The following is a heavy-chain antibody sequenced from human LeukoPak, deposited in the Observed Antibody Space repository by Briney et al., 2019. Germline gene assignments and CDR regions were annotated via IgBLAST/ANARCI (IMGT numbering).Heavy chain of an antibody. D-gene: IGHD2-15*01. J-gene: IGHJ4*02. V-gene: IGHV3-30*02. CDR1: GFTFSSYG. CDR2: IRYDGSNK. Sequence: GESLRLSCVASGFTFSSYGIHWVRQAPGKGLEWVAFIRYDGSNKDYADSVKGRLTISRDNSKNTLYLQMNSLRAEDTAVYYCAKDRLRYCSGGNCYSAVDYWGQGTLVTVSS. CDR3: AKDRLRYCSGGNCYSAVDY.